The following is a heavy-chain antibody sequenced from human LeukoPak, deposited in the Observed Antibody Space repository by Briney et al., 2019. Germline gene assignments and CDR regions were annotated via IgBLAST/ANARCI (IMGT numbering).Heavy chain of an antibody. CDR1: GGSFRTYY. D-gene: IGHD6-19*01. J-gene: IGHJ4*02. CDR3: ARHGSDWAFDF. V-gene: IGHV4-59*08. CDR2: LYYNGSH. Sequence: SSETLSLTCTVTGGSFRTYYWSWIRQSPGKGLEWIGYLYYNGSHNYNPSLRSRVTMSIDTSKNQFSLNLSSVTAADTAVFYCARHGSDWAFDFWGRGTLVTVSS.